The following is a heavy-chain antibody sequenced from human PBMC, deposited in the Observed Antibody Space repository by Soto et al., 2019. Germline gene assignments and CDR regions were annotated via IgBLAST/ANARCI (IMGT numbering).Heavy chain of an antibody. V-gene: IGHV3-23*01. CDR3: AKDRRAGGNYGFYSDF. CDR1: GFTFSSYG. D-gene: IGHD1-7*01. CDR2: SSATGAGT. J-gene: IGHJ4*02. Sequence: EVQLLESGGGLVQPGGSLRLSWAASGFTFSSYGMTWVRQAPGKGLDWVSFSSATGAGTYYADSVKGRFTISRDNSNNTLYLKMTSLRADDTAVYYCAKDRRAGGNYGFYSDFWGQGVLFIVSS.